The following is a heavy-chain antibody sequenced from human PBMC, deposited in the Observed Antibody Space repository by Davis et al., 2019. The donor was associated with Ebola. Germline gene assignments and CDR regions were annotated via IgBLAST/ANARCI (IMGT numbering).Heavy chain of an antibody. Sequence: GESLKISCAASGFTFSSYWMHWVRQAPGKGLEWVSYISSSGSTIYYADSVKGRFTISRDNAKNSLYLQMNSLRAEDTAVYYCARGGWELDYWGQGTLVTVSS. D-gene: IGHD1-26*01. CDR1: GFTFSSYW. CDR3: ARGGWELDY. V-gene: IGHV3-48*04. J-gene: IGHJ4*02. CDR2: ISSSGSTI.